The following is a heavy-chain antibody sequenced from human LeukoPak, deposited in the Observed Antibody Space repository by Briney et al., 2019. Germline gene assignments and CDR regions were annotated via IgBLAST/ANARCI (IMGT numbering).Heavy chain of an antibody. CDR2: ISGSGGST. D-gene: IGHD4-17*01. Sequence: GGSLRLSCAASGFTFSSYAMSWVRQAPGKELEWVSAISGSGGSTYYADSVKGRFTISRDNSKNTLYLQMNSLRAEDTAVYYCASQAIDYGDYCFDYWGQGTLVTVSS. CDR1: GFTFSSYA. J-gene: IGHJ4*02. CDR3: ASQAIDYGDYCFDY. V-gene: IGHV3-23*01.